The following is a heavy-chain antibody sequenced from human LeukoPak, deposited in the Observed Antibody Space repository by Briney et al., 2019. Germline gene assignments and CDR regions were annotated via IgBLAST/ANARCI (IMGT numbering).Heavy chain of an antibody. Sequence: ASAKVSCKASGYTFTGYYMHWVRQAHGQGLEWMGWINPNSGGTNYAQKFQGRVTMTRDTSISTAYMELSRLRSDDTAVYYCARIRIAAAGWFDPWGQGTLVTVSS. CDR2: INPNSGGT. V-gene: IGHV1-2*02. CDR1: GYTFTGYY. J-gene: IGHJ5*02. D-gene: IGHD6-13*01. CDR3: ARIRIAAAGWFDP.